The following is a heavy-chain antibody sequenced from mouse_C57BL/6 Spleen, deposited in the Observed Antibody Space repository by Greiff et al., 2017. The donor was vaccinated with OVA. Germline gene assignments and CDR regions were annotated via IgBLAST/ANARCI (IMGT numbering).Heavy chain of an antibody. CDR3: ARLYYGSSLYAMDY. CDR2: IYPRSGNT. D-gene: IGHD1-1*01. V-gene: IGHV1-81*01. J-gene: IGHJ4*01. Sequence: VHLVESGAELARPGASVKLSCKASGYTFTSYGISWVKQRTGQGLEWIGEIYPRSGNTYYNEKFKGKATLTADKSSSTAYMELRSLTSEDSAVYFCARLYYGSSLYAMDYWGQGTSVTVSS. CDR1: GYTFTSYG.